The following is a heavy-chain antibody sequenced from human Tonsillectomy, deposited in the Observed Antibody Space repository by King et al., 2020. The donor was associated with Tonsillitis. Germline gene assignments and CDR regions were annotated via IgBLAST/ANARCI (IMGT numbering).Heavy chain of an antibody. CDR3: TITXXYGSXRLXX. V-gene: IGHV3-23*04. Sequence: XQLVESGGGLVQPGGSLRLSCAASGFTFSSYAMSWVRQAPGKGLEWVSAIXGSGGSTYYADSXXGRFTISRDNSKNTLYLQMNSPRAEDTAVYYCTITXXYGSXRLXXWGXXXXVTXSS. J-gene: IGHJ4*02. CDR2: IXGSGGST. D-gene: IGHD3-10*01. CDR1: GFTFSSYA.